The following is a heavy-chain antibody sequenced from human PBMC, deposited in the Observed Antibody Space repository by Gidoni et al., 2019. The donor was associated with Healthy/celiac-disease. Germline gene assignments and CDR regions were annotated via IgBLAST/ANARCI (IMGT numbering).Heavy chain of an antibody. D-gene: IGHD3-22*01. Sequence: QVQLVQSGAEVKTPGASVKVSCKASGYTFTSYDINWVRQATGQGREVMGWMNPNSGNTGYAQKFQGRVTMTRNTSISTADMELSSLRSEDTAVYYCARARSLRRVVVIKDYWGQGTLVTVSS. CDR3: ARARSLRRVVVIKDY. J-gene: IGHJ4*02. V-gene: IGHV1-8*01. CDR2: MNPNSGNT. CDR1: GYTFTSYD.